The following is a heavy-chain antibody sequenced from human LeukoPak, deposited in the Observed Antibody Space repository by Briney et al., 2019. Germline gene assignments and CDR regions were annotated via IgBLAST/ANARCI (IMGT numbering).Heavy chain of an antibody. D-gene: IGHD1-7*01. V-gene: IGHV3-33*01. Sequence: GRSLRLSCAASGFSFNSYGRHWVRQALGKGLEWVAVVWYDGSTKYYADSVKGRFTISRDNSKNTLYLEMNSLRAEDTAVYYCARGANNWDYRSYFDFGGQGTLVTVSS. CDR1: GFSFNSYG. CDR3: ARGANNWDYRSYFDF. J-gene: IGHJ4*02. CDR2: VWYDGSTK.